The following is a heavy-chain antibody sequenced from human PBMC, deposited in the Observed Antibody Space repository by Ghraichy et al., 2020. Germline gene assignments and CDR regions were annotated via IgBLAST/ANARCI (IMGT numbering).Heavy chain of an antibody. CDR3: AADKGFGAHDY. CDR2: IRSAGTT. J-gene: IGHJ4*02. V-gene: IGHV3-53*01. Sequence: ESLNISCAASGFTVTINYMSWVRQAPGKGLEWVSVIRSAGTTSYADSVKGRFTISRDDSKNTVYLQMNSLRAEDTAIYYCAADKGFGAHDYWGQGTLVIVSS. CDR1: GFTVTINY. D-gene: IGHD3-3*01.